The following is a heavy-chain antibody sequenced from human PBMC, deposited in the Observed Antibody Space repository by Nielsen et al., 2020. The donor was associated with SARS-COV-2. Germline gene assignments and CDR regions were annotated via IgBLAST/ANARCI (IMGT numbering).Heavy chain of an antibody. CDR2: IKQDGSEK. CDR1: GFTFDDYG. Sequence: GSLRLSCAASGFTFDDYGMSWVRQAPGKGLEWVANIKQDGSEKYYVDSVKGRFTISRDNAKNSLYLQMNSLRAEDTAVYYCARDISPYSGIDYWGQGTLVTVSS. D-gene: IGHD2-15*01. CDR3: ARDISPYSGIDY. J-gene: IGHJ4*02. V-gene: IGHV3-7*03.